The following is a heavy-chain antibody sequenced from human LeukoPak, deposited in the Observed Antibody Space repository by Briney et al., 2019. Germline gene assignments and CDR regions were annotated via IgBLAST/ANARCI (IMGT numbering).Heavy chain of an antibody. D-gene: IGHD3-22*01. CDR2: IYSGGST. Sequence: GGSLRLSCAASGFTFSSYAMSWVRQAPGKGLEWVSVIYSGGSTYYADSVKGRFTISRDSSKNTLYLQMNSLRAEDTAVYYCARDVYYYDSSGYLDYWGQGTLVTVSS. CDR3: ARDVYYYDSSGYLDY. V-gene: IGHV3-53*01. CDR1: GFTFSSYA. J-gene: IGHJ4*02.